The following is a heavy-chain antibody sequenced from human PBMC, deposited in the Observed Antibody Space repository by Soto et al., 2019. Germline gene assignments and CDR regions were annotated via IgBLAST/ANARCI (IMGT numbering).Heavy chain of an antibody. CDR1: GYTFTSHG. D-gene: IGHD6-19*01. Sequence: GASVKVSCKASGYTFTSHGISWVRQAPGQGLEWMGWISAYNGNTNYAQKLQGRVTMTTDTSTSTAYMELRSLRSDDTAVYYCARDRDSSGWLDAFDIWGQGTMVTVSS. CDR2: ISAYNGNT. V-gene: IGHV1-18*01. CDR3: ARDRDSSGWLDAFDI. J-gene: IGHJ3*02.